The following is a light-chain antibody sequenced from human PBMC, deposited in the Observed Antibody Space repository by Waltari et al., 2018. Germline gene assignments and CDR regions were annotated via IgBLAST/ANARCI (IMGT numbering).Light chain of an antibody. Sequence: EIVLTQSPGTLSLSPAETATLSCRASQSVRGTLAWYQQKPGQAPRLLIYGASSRATGIPDRFSGSGSGTDFSLTISRLEPEDFAVYYCQHYVRLPVTFGQGTRVEIK. J-gene: IGKJ1*01. CDR2: GAS. V-gene: IGKV3-20*01. CDR3: QHYVRLPVT. CDR1: QSVRGT.